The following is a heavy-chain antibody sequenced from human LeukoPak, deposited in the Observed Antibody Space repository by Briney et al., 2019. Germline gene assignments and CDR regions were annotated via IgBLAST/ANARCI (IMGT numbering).Heavy chain of an antibody. D-gene: IGHD4-17*01. V-gene: IGHV3-21*01. Sequence: KTGGSLRLSCAASGFTFSSYSMNWVRQAPGKGLEWVSSISSSSSYIYYADSVKGRVTISRDNAKTSLYLQMNSLRAEDTAVYYCARELYGAASSDAFDIWGQGTLVTVSS. CDR2: ISSSSSYI. CDR3: ARELYGAASSDAFDI. CDR1: GFTFSSYS. J-gene: IGHJ3*02.